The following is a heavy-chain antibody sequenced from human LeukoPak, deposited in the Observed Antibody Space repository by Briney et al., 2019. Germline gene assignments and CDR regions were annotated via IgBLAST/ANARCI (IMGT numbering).Heavy chain of an antibody. CDR2: ISAYNGNT. CDR3: ARRGPPRTMLRGVKSGWFDP. Sequence: VASVKVSCKASGYTFTSYGISWVRQAPGQGLEWMGWISAYNGNTNYAQKLQGRVTMTTDTSTSTAYMELRSLRSDDTAVYYCARRGPPRTMLRGVKSGWFDPWGQGTLVTVSS. D-gene: IGHD3-10*01. J-gene: IGHJ5*02. V-gene: IGHV1-18*01. CDR1: GYTFTSYG.